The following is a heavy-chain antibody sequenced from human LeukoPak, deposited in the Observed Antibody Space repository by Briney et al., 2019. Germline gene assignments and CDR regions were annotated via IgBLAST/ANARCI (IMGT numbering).Heavy chain of an antibody. CDR2: ISWNSGSI. CDR3: AKDPPDWPTDYFDY. Sequence: GGSLRLSCAASGFTFDDYAMHWVRQAPGKGLEWVSGISWNSGSIGYADSVKGRFTISRDNSKNTLYLQMNSLRAEDTAVYYCAKDPPDWPTDYFDYWGQGTLVTVSS. V-gene: IGHV3-9*01. J-gene: IGHJ4*02. CDR1: GFTFDDYA. D-gene: IGHD3-9*01.